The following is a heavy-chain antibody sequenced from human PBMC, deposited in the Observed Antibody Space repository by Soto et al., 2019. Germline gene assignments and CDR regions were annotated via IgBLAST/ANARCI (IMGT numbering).Heavy chain of an antibody. V-gene: IGHV4-31*03. CDR1: GGSISSGYY. CDR3: ARGFGELSAFDI. Sequence: QVQLQESGPGLVKPSQTLSLTCTVSGGSISSGYYWSWIRQHPGKDLEWIGYIYYSGNTKYNPSLKSRVTISVDTSKNHFSLKLSSVTAADTAVYYCARGFGELSAFDIWGQGTMVTVSS. J-gene: IGHJ3*02. CDR2: IYYSGNT. D-gene: IGHD3-10*01.